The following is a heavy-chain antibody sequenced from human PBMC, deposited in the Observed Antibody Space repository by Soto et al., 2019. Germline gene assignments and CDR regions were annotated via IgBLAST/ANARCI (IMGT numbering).Heavy chain of an antibody. CDR2: IKTVTDGGTT. CDR3: MTHAVIYSRGH. Sequence: EVQLVESGGGLAKPGGSLRLSRAASGFTFSNDWMNWVRQAPGKGLEWVARIKTVTDGGTTDYAAPVKGRFFISRDDSKSTLYLQMNSLKTEDTAIYYCMTHAVIYSRGHWGQGTLVTVAS. J-gene: IGHJ4*02. D-gene: IGHD6-25*01. CDR1: GFTFSNDW. V-gene: IGHV3-15*01.